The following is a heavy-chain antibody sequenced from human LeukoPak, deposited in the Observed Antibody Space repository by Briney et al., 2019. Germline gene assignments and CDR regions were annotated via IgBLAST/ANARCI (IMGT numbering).Heavy chain of an antibody. CDR2: IYYSGST. V-gene: IGHV4-39*07. J-gene: IGHJ4*02. D-gene: IGHD1-1*01. CDR1: GGSISSSSYY. CDR3: ARGRQRGTTTGTTFRS. Sequence: SETLSLTCTVSGGSISSSSYYWGWIRQPPGKGLEWIGSIYYSGSTYYNPSLKSRVTISVDTSKNQFSLKLSSVTAADTAVYYCARGRQRGTTTGTTFRSWGQGTLVTVSS.